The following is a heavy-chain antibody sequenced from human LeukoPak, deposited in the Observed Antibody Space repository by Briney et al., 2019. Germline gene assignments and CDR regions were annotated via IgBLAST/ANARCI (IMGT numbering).Heavy chain of an antibody. D-gene: IGHD3-16*01. CDR2: IYESGST. J-gene: IGHJ4*02. CDR1: GRSLSKYY. Sequence: SETLSLTCTVSGRSLSKYYWSWIRQPPGKGLEWIGHIYESGSTTYNPSLKSRVTISVDTSKKQFSLRLSSVTAADTAVYYCARGRIGGPKAPFDYWGQGTLVTVSS. V-gene: IGHV4-59*01. CDR3: ARGRIGGPKAPFDY.